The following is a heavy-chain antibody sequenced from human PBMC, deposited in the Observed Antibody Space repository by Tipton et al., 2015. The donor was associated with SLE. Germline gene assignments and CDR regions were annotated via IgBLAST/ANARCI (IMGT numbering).Heavy chain of an antibody. V-gene: IGHV3-74*03. Sequence: SLRLSCAASGFTFSEHWMLWVRQAPGKGLVWVSHVNEDGSSTTYADSVKDRLTISRDNAKNTLYLQMNSLRAEDTAVYYCARAPGRLARRQAAALDLWGRGSMVRVCS. J-gene: IGHJ3*01. CDR3: ARAPGRLARRQAAALDL. CDR2: VNEDGSST. CDR1: GFTFSEHW. D-gene: IGHD6-25*01.